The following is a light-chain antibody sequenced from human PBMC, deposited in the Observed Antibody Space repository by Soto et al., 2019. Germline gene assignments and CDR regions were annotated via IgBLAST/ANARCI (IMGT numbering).Light chain of an antibody. V-gene: IGKV3-15*01. Sequence: VMTQSPAPLSVSPGERATLSCRASQSVGSNLAWYQQKPGQTPRLLIYGASTRATDIPARFSGSVSGTDFTRTISRLQSEDFAVYYWQQYNNLPRTFGQGTKVELK. CDR2: GAS. J-gene: IGKJ1*01. CDR1: QSVGSN. CDR3: QQYNNLPRT.